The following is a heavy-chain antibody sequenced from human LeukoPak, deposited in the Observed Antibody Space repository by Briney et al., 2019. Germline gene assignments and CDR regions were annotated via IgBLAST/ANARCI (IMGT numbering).Heavy chain of an antibody. CDR2: ISGYNGNT. D-gene: IGHD1-1*01. V-gene: IGHV1-18*01. J-gene: IGHJ5*02. CDR1: DYTCTSYG. CDR3: ARDGTPGTTFRFDP. Sequence: ASVKVSCKASDYTCTSYGISWVRQAPGQGLEWMGWISGYNGNTNYAQKFQARVTMTTDTSTTTAYMELRSLRSDDTAVYYCARDGTPGTTFRFDPWGQGTLVIVSS.